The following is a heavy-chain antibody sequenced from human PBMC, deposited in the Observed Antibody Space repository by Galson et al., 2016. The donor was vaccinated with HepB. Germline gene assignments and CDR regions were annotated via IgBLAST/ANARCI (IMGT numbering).Heavy chain of an antibody. CDR2: IYYNSDRI. D-gene: IGHD3-16*01. Sequence: LRLSCAASGFTFDDSALHWVRQTPGKGLEWVSGIYYNSDRIVYADSVRGRFTISRDNARNSLYLQMNSLEPEDSALYYCVRDMAPGGAGVWGQGTTVTVSS. CDR3: VRDMAPGGAGV. J-gene: IGHJ6*02. CDR1: GFTFDDSA. V-gene: IGHV3-9*01.